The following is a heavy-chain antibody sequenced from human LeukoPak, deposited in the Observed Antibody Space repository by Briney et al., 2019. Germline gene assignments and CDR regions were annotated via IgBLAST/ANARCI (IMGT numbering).Heavy chain of an antibody. CDR2: INPSGGST. CDR3: ARTARLRYYDSSGYFPYYFDY. Sequence: ALVKVSCKASGYTFTSYYMHWVRQAPGQGLEWMGIINPSGGSTSYAQKFQGRVIMTRDTSTGTVYMELSSLRSEDTAVYYCARTARLRYYDSSGYFPYYFDYWGQGTLVTVSS. CDR1: GYTFTSYY. J-gene: IGHJ4*02. D-gene: IGHD3-22*01. V-gene: IGHV1-46*01.